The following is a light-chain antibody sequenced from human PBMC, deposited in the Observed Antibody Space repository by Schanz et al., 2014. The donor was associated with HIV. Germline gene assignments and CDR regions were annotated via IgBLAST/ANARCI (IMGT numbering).Light chain of an antibody. V-gene: IGLV2-14*03. Sequence: QSALTQPASVSGSPGQSITISCTGTSSDVGGYNYASWYQHHPGKAPELMIYDVSNRPSGVSNRFSGAKSGNTASLTVSGLQAEDEADYYCSSYAGSSYVFGTGTKLTVL. CDR1: SSDVGGYNY. CDR2: DVS. J-gene: IGLJ1*01. CDR3: SSYAGSSYV.